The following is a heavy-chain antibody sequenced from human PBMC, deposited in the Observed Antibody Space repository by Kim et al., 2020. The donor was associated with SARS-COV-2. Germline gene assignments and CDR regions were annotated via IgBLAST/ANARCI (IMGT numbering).Heavy chain of an antibody. Sequence: VKGRFSDARDNSKNTMYLQMNSLRAEDTAVYYCARDYYDTSGYSTYYFDYWGRGTLVTVSS. J-gene: IGHJ4*02. D-gene: IGHD3-22*01. V-gene: IGHV3-30*07. CDR3: ARDYYDTSGYSTYYFDY.